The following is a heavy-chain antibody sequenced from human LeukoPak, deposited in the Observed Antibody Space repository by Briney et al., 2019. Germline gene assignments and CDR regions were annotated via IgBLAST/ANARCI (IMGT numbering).Heavy chain of an antibody. Sequence: KTSETLSLTCAVYGGSFSGYYWSWIRQPPGKGLEWIGEMNHSGSTNYNPSLKSRVTISVDTSKNQFSLKLSSVTAADTAVYYCARLTGYSSESWFDPWGQGTLVTVSS. V-gene: IGHV4-34*01. CDR3: ARLTGYSSESWFDP. CDR1: GGSFSGYY. J-gene: IGHJ5*02. D-gene: IGHD3-9*01. CDR2: MNHSGST.